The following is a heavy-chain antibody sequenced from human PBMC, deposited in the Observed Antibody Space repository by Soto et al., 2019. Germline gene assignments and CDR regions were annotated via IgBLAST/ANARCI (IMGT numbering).Heavy chain of an antibody. D-gene: IGHD4-17*01. J-gene: IGHJ3*02. V-gene: IGHV1-18*01. CDR1: GYTFTSCG. Sequence: ASVKVSCKASGYTFTSCGISWVRQAPGQGLEWMGWISAYNGNTNYAQKLQGRVTMTIDTSTSTAYMELRSLRSDDTSLYYCAIDYPTQYGDASDAFDIWGQGTMVTVSS. CDR2: ISAYNGNT. CDR3: AIDYPTQYGDASDAFDI.